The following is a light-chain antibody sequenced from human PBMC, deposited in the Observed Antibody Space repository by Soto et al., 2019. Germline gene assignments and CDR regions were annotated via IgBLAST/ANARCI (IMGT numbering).Light chain of an antibody. V-gene: IGKV2-30*01. CDR3: MQGTHWPPT. Sequence: DVVMTQSPLSLPVTLGQPASISCRSSQSLVYSDGNAYLNWFHQRPGQSPRRLIYKASNRDSGVPDRLSGSGSGTDFTRQINRVEAEDVGVYYCMQGTHWPPTFGRGTRVEIK. CDR2: KAS. CDR1: QSLVYSDGNAY. J-gene: IGKJ1*01.